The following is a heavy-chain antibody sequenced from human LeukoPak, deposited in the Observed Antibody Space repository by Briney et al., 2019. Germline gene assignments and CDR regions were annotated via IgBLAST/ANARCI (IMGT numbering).Heavy chain of an antibody. CDR3: ARERYCSGGSCYLFDY. D-gene: IGHD2-15*01. V-gene: IGHV4-34*01. J-gene: IGHJ4*02. Sequence: PSETLSLTCAVYGGSFSGYYWSWIRQPPGKGLEWIGEINHSGSTNYNPSLKSRVTISVDTSKNQFSLKLSSVTAADTAVYYCARERYCSGGSCYLFDYWGQGTLVTVSS. CDR2: INHSGST. CDR1: GGSFSGYY.